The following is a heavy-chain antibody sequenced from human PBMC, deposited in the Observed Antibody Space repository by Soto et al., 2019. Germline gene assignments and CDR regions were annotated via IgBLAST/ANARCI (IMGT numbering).Heavy chain of an antibody. CDR3: VRHGDYCLDS. D-gene: IGHD4-17*01. V-gene: IGHV3-7*01. Sequence: EVQLVESGGDLVQPGGSLRLSCTASGFTFGSYWMAWVRQVPGKGLECVATIKGDGSQTYHVDAVKGRFIISRDNAKNSLYLQMNTLGAADTAVYHCVRHGDYCLDSWGQGTLVTVSS. CDR1: GFTFGSYW. J-gene: IGHJ4*02. CDR2: IKGDGSQT.